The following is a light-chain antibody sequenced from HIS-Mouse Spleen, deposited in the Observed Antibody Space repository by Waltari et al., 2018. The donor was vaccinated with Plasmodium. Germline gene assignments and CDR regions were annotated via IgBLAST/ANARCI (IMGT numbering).Light chain of an antibody. Sequence: SYELTQPPPVSVSPGQTARIPCSGDALPKKYAFWYQQKSGQAPVLVNYEDSKRPAGMRDVCAGASSGTMATLTISGAPVEDEADYYCYSTDSSGNHRVFGGGTKLTVL. J-gene: IGLJ3*02. CDR3: YSTDSSGNHRV. V-gene: IGLV3-10*01. CDR1: ALPKKY. CDR2: EDS.